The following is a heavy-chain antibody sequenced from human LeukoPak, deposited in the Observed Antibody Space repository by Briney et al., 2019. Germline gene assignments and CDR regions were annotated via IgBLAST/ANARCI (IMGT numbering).Heavy chain of an antibody. J-gene: IGHJ3*02. CDR1: GGSISSYY. Sequence: SETLSLTCTVSGGSISSYYWSWIRQPPGKGLEWIGYIYYSGSTNYNPSLKSRVTISVDTSKNQFSLKLSSVTAADTAVYYCASLYDSYEDDAFDIWGQGTTVTVSS. D-gene: IGHD3-22*01. CDR3: ASLYDSYEDDAFDI. CDR2: IYYSGST. V-gene: IGHV4-59*01.